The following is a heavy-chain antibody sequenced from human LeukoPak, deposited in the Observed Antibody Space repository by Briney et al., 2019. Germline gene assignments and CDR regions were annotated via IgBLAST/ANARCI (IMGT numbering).Heavy chain of an antibody. V-gene: IGHV3-7*01. Sequence: PGGSLRLSCAASGFTFSSYWMSWVRQAPGKGLEGVANIKQDGSEKYYVDSVKGRFTISRDNAKNSLYLQMNSLRAEDTAVYYCARGIYSGTYYVGYWGQGTLVTVSS. CDR1: GFTFSSYW. CDR3: ARGIYSGTYYVGY. J-gene: IGHJ4*02. D-gene: IGHD1-26*01. CDR2: IKQDGSEK.